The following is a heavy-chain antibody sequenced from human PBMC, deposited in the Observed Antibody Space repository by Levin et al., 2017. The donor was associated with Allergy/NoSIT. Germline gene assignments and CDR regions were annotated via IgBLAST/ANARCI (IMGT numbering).Heavy chain of an antibody. CDR1: GFTVSSNY. V-gene: IGHV3-53*01. Sequence: HSGGSLRLSCAASGFTVSSNYMSWVRQAPGKGLEWVSVIYSGGSTYYADSVKGRFTISRDNSKNTLYLQMNSLRAEDTAVYYCARGGVIAAAGHDAFDIWGQGTMVTVSS. CDR3: ARGGVIAAAGHDAFDI. D-gene: IGHD6-13*01. CDR2: IYSGGST. J-gene: IGHJ3*02.